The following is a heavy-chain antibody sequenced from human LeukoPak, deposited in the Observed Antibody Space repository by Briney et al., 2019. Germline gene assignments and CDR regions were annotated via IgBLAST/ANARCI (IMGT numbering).Heavy chain of an antibody. CDR1: GGSFSGYY. CDR2: INHSGST. J-gene: IGHJ1*01. D-gene: IGHD2-15*01. CDR3: ARRLLGYCSGGSCYSGYFRH. Sequence: PSETLSLTCAVYGGSFSGYYWSWIRQPPGKGLEWIGEINHSGSTNSNPSLKSRVTISVDTSKNQFSLNLSSVTAADTAVYYCARRLLGYCSGGSCYSGYFRHWGQGTLVTVSS. V-gene: IGHV4-34*01.